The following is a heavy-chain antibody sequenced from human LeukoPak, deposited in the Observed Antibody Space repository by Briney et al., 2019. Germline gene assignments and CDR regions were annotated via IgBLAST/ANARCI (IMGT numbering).Heavy chain of an antibody. CDR2: LYSSGNS. CDR3: AKVPDNGAQGNHFDY. D-gene: IGHD4-17*01. CDR1: GFTVSNNF. J-gene: IGHJ4*02. Sequence: GGSLRLSCAASGFTVSNNFMGWVRQTPGKGLEWVSILYSSGNSYYADSVKGRATISRDNYKNMLYLQMNSLRAEDTAIYYCAKVPDNGAQGNHFDYWGRGTLVTVSS. V-gene: IGHV3-66*01.